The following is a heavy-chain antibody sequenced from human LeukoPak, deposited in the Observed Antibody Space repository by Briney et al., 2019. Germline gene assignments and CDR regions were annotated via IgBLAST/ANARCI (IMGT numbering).Heavy chain of an antibody. CDR2: IFSSGST. CDR1: SGSLTVFY. V-gene: IGHV4-59*08. Sequence: PSDTLGLTHTVSSGSLTVFYSRCTPDPPRKGLEWGGCIFSSGSTNYTPYLKSRVSISLDTSKTQFSLKLISVTASDTAVYYCARARNYYDSSAHYYYYFDYWGLGTLVTVSS. D-gene: IGHD3-22*01. J-gene: IGHJ4*02. CDR3: ARARNYYDSSAHYYYYFDY.